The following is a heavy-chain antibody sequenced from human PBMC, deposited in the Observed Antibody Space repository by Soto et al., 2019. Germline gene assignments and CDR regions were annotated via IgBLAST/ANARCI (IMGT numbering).Heavy chain of an antibody. CDR3: ASWLKGPDIGNYSYGMDV. CDR1: GGAFSDYA. J-gene: IGHJ6*02. V-gene: IGHV1-69*12. Sequence: QVQLVQSGAEVKKPGSSVKVSCKASGGAFSDYAFSWVRQAPGQGLEWLGGIMPIFRAPDYAQKYQGRDTITADEFTRTAYMEMNSLRSEDTAVYYCASWLKGPDIGNYSYGMDVWGQGTTVTVS. CDR2: IMPIFRAP. D-gene: IGHD2-15*01.